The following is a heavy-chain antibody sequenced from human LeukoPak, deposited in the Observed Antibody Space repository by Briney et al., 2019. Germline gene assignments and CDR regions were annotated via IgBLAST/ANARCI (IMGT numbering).Heavy chain of an antibody. CDR2: IYYSGST. CDR1: GGSISSSDYY. Sequence: SETLSLTCTVSGGSISSSDYYWVWIRQPPGKGLEWIASIYYSGSTYYNPSLKSRVTISVDTPKNLFSLKLTSVTAADTAVFYCARQPRRDGYRYWFDPWGQGTLVTVSS. V-gene: IGHV4-39*01. CDR3: ARQPRRDGYRYWFDP. D-gene: IGHD5-24*01. J-gene: IGHJ5*02.